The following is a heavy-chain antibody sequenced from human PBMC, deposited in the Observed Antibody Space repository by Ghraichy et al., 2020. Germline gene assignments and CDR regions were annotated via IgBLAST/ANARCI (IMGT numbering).Heavy chain of an antibody. V-gene: IGHV1-2*02. D-gene: IGHD5-24*01. CDR2: INPNSGGT. J-gene: IGHJ2*01. Sequence: ASVKVSCKASGYKFTGHYLHWVRQAPGQGLEWMGWINPNSGGTKFGQKFQDRITMTRDTPNTTVHMELNRLTSDDTAVYYCARDGPREDGYKYWFFDLWGRGTLVTVSS. CDR1: GYKFTGHY. CDR3: ARDGPREDGYKYWFFDL.